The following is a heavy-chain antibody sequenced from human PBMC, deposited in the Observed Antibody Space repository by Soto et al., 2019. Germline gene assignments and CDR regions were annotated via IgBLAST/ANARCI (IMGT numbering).Heavy chain of an antibody. D-gene: IGHD6-6*01. J-gene: IGHJ6*02. CDR2: IYYSGST. CDR1: GGSISSSSYY. Sequence: SETLSLTCTVSGGSISSSSYYWGWIRQPPGKGLEWIGSIYYSGSTYYNPSLKSRVTISVDTSKNQFSLKLSSVTAADTAVYYCARPSIAARREDYYYYGMDVWGQGTTVTVS. CDR3: ARPSIAARREDYYYYGMDV. V-gene: IGHV4-39*01.